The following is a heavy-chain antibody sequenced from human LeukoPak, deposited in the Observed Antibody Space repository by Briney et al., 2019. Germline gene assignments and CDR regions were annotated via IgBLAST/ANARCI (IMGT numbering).Heavy chain of an antibody. D-gene: IGHD2-21*01. CDR3: AKDRGPYVAIGNNWFDP. V-gene: IGHV3-23*01. J-gene: IGHJ5*02. CDR1: GFTFNLYA. Sequence: GGSLRLSCAASGFTFNLYAMSWVRQAPGKGLEWVSSSSGYGDNTYYADSVKGRFTLSRYNSKGTLYLQMFSLRAEDRAVYYCAKDRGPYVAIGNNWFDPWGQGTLVTVSS. CDR2: SSGYGDNT.